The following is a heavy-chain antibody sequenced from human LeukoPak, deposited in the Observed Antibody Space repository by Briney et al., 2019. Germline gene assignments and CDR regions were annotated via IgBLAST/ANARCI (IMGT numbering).Heavy chain of an antibody. V-gene: IGHV1-8*01. CDR1: GYTFTSYD. J-gene: IGHJ4*02. D-gene: IGHD3-10*01. CDR3: ARGTGPSRRITMVRGVIITRSPVDY. Sequence: ASVKVSCKASGYTFTSYDINWVRQATGQGLEWMGWMNPNSGNTGYAQKFQGRVTMTRNTSISTAYMELSSLRSEDTAVYYCARGTGPSRRITMVRGVIITRSPVDYWGQGTLVTVSS. CDR2: MNPNSGNT.